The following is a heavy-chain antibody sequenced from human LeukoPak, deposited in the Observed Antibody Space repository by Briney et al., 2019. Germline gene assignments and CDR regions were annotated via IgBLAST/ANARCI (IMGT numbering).Heavy chain of an antibody. V-gene: IGHV4-59*01. D-gene: IGHD2-15*01. Sequence: SETLSLTCTVSGGSISSYYWSWNRQPPGKGLEWIGYIYYSGSTNYNPSLKSRVTISVDTSKNQFSLKLSSVTAADTAVYYCARDRSGGKGWFDPWGQGTLVTVSS. CDR3: ARDRSGGKGWFDP. J-gene: IGHJ5*02. CDR2: IYYSGST. CDR1: GGSISSYY.